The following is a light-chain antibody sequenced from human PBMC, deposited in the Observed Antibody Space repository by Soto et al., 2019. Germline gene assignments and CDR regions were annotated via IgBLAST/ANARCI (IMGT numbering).Light chain of an antibody. J-gene: IGLJ3*02. CDR2: DVS. V-gene: IGLV2-8*01. Sequence: QSALTQPPSASGSPGQSVTISCTGTGSAVGAYNYVSWYQQHPGKAPKLMIYDVSKRPSGVPDRFSGSKSGNTASLTVSGLQAEDEADFYCISYAGSSIWVFGGGTKVTVL. CDR3: ISYAGSSIWV. CDR1: GSAVGAYNY.